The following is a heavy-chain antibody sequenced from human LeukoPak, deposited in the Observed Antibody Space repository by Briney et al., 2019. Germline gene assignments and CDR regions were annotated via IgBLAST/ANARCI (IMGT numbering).Heavy chain of an antibody. Sequence: PSETLSLTCTVSGGSISSYYWSWVRQAPGKGLEWVANIKQDGSEKYYVDSVKGRFTISRDNAKNSLYLQMNSLRAEDTAVYYCAREWGYYFDYWGQGTLVTVSS. CDR2: IKQDGSEK. J-gene: IGHJ4*02. CDR3: AREWGYYFDY. V-gene: IGHV3-7*01. D-gene: IGHD3-16*01. CDR1: GGSISSYY.